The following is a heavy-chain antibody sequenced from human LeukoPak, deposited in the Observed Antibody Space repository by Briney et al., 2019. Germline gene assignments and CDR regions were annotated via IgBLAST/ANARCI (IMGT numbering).Heavy chain of an antibody. V-gene: IGHV3-23*01. CDR3: AKSPAEYGDDLFDC. D-gene: IGHD4-17*01. Sequence: PGRSLRLSWAASGFTVISYAISWGRQAPEKGLEWVATIRGSGGGTYSADSVKGRFPFSRANSKNTLYLQMSSLRADDTAVYYCAKSPAEYGDDLFDCWGQGTLVTVSS. J-gene: IGHJ4*02. CDR1: GFTVISYA. CDR2: IRGSGGGT.